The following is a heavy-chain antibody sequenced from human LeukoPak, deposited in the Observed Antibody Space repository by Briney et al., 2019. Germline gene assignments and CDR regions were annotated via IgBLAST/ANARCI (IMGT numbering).Heavy chain of an antibody. CDR3: ARLAPGLRFLEWLSGFDY. D-gene: IGHD3-3*01. Sequence: GESLKISCKGSGYSSTSYWIGWVRQMPGKGLEWMGIIYPGDSDTRYSPSFQGQVTISADKSISTAYLQWSSLKASDTAMYYCARLAPGLRFLEWLSGFDYWGQGTLVTVSS. V-gene: IGHV5-51*01. J-gene: IGHJ4*02. CDR1: GYSSTSYW. CDR2: IYPGDSDT.